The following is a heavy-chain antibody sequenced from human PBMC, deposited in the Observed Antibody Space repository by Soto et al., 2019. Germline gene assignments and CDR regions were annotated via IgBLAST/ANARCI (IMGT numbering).Heavy chain of an antibody. J-gene: IGHJ6*02. V-gene: IGHV1-69*13. CDR1: GGTFSSYA. D-gene: IGHD3-22*01. CDR2: IIPIFGTA. CDR3: ARDGERWLLPTVVDYYYGMDV. Sequence: SVKVSCKASGGTFSSYAISWVRQAPGQGLEWMGGIIPIFGTANYAQKFQGRVTITADESTSTAYMELSSLRSEDTAVYYCARDGERWLLPTVVDYYYGMDVWGQGXTVTVSS.